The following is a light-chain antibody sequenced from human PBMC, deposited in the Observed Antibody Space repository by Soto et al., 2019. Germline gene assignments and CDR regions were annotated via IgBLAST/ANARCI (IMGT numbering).Light chain of an antibody. CDR1: QSLRSGD. J-gene: IGKJ1*01. CDR2: GAS. V-gene: IGKV3-20*01. Sequence: PGERATLSCRASQSLRSGDLACYQQIPGQSPGLLIYGASSRATGIPDGFSGSGSGTDFNLTVSRLAPEAFAVYYCRQYGASPRTFCQGTKVEIK. CDR3: RQYGASPRT.